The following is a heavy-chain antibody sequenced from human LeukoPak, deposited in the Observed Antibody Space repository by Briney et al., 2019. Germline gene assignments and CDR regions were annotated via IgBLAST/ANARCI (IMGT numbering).Heavy chain of an antibody. Sequence: GGSLRLSCVASGFTVSSRYMSWVRQAPGKGLEWVSVINSGGSTYYADSVKGRFTISRDNSKNTLYLQMNTLRAGDTAVYSCAKNGRGYSSDYFDYWGQGTLVTVSS. CDR3: AKNGRGYSSDYFDY. V-gene: IGHV3-53*01. CDR2: INSGGST. D-gene: IGHD5-18*01. J-gene: IGHJ4*02. CDR1: GFTVSSRY.